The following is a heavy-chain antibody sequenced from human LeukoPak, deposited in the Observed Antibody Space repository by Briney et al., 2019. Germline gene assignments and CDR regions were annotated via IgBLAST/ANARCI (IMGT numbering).Heavy chain of an antibody. Sequence: GGSLRLSCAASGFTLSNSWMNWVRQAPGKGLEWFGRIKSKDNGGTTDYDAPVKGRFINSRDDSKNQMYLQMNSLKTDDTAVYYCTTYDVGAFDIWGQGTVVTVSS. CDR1: GFTLSNSW. CDR2: IKSKDNGGTT. D-gene: IGHD3-22*01. V-gene: IGHV3-15*01. CDR3: TTYDVGAFDI. J-gene: IGHJ3*02.